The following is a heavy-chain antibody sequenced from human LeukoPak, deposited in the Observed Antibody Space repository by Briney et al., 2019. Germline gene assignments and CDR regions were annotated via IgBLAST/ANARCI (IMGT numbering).Heavy chain of an antibody. Sequence: GGSLRLSCAASGFTFDDYAIHWVRQAPGKGLEWVSLVSGDGSSMYYADSVRGRFTISRDNSKNSLYLQMNTLRTEDTALYYCAKDITSGYFWSAFDIWGQGTMATVSS. CDR2: VSGDGSSM. V-gene: IGHV3-43*02. CDR3: AKDITSGYFWSAFDI. CDR1: GFTFDDYA. D-gene: IGHD3-22*01. J-gene: IGHJ3*02.